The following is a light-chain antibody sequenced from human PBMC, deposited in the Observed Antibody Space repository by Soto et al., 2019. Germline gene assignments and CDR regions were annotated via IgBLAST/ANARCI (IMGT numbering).Light chain of an antibody. J-gene: IGKJ1*01. CDR2: DAS. CDR1: QSISSW. CDR3: QQYNSYSPA. Sequence: IPITPSPFPLFSSVGERVTITCPASQSISSWLAWYQQKPGKAPKLLIYDASSLESGVPSRFSGSGSGTEFTLTISSLQPDDFATYYCQQYNSYSPAFGQGTKVDIK. V-gene: IGKV1-5*01.